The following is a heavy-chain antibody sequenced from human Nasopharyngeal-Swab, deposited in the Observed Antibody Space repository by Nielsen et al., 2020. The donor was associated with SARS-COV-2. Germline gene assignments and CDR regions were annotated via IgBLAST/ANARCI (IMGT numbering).Heavy chain of an antibody. CDR2: IHYSGKT. CDR1: GGSISGNDHY. Sequence: SETLSLTCTVSGGSISGNDHYWGWIRQPPGKGLEWIGSIHYSGKTYYNPALKSRVTMSVDTPKNQFSLNLNSMTAADTAVYYCATVVHYYFDYWGQGSLVIVSS. V-gene: IGHV4-39*01. CDR3: ATVVHYYFDY. D-gene: IGHD2-15*01. J-gene: IGHJ4*02.